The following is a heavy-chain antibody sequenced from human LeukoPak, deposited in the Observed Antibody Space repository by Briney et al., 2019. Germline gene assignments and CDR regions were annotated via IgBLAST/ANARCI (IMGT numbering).Heavy chain of an antibody. V-gene: IGHV3-53*01. D-gene: IGHD4-23*01. CDR3: ARRGDGGRSFDY. CDR1: GFNVSNNY. J-gene: IGHJ4*02. CDR2: IYSSGST. Sequence: GGSLRLSCAASGFNVSNNYMTWVRQAPGKGLEWVSLIYSSGSTYYADSVKGRFTISRDNSKNTLYLQVNSLRAEDTAVYYCARRGDGGRSFDYWGQGTLVTVSS.